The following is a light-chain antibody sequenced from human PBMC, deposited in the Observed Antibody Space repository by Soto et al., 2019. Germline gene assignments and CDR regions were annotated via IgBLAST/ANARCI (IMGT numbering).Light chain of an antibody. Sequence: QAVLTQSPSASASLGASVKLTCTLSSGHSAYSIAWHQQQPEKGPRFLMDVDNGGRYTKGDGIPDRFSGSSSGAGRYLTISSLQSEDEADYYCQTWGTGFQVFGGGTKVTVL. V-gene: IGLV4-69*01. CDR2: VDNGGRY. CDR3: QTWGTGFQV. J-gene: IGLJ2*01. CDR1: SGHSAYS.